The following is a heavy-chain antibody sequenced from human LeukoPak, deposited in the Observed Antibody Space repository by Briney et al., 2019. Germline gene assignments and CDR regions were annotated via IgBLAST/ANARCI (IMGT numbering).Heavy chain of an antibody. V-gene: IGHV1-58*01. J-gene: IGHJ3*02. Sequence: SVKVSCKTSGLTFSTSAVQWVRQARGQRLEWIGWIIVGSGATNYAQSLQGRFTITRDMSTNTAYMGLSSLGSEDSAVYYCAAELYGVYTDCCTFHIWGQGTMVTVSS. D-gene: IGHD4-17*01. CDR1: GLTFSTSA. CDR3: AAELYGVYTDCCTFHI. CDR2: IIVGSGAT.